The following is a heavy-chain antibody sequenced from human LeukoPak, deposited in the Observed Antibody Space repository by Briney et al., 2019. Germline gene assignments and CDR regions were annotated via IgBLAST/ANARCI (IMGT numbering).Heavy chain of an antibody. Sequence: PSETLSLTCTVSGASISSGGYYWSWIRQPPGKGLEWIGYIYHSGSTYYNPSLKSRVTISVDKSKNQFSLNLSSVTAADTAVYYCARDESLEWLFGIDYWGQGTLVTVSS. CDR2: IYHSGST. V-gene: IGHV4-30-2*01. CDR3: ARDESLEWLFGIDY. CDR1: GASISSGGYY. J-gene: IGHJ4*02. D-gene: IGHD3-3*01.